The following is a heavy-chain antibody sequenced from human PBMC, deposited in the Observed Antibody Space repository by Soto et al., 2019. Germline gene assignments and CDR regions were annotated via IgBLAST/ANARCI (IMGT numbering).Heavy chain of an antibody. CDR2: ISAYNGNT. CDR1: GYTFTSYG. D-gene: IGHD2-2*01. Sequence: GASVKVSCKASGYTFTSYGISWVRQAPGQGLEWMGWISAYNGNTNYAQKLQGRVTMTTDTSTSTAYMELRSLRSDDTAVYYCASGNIVVVPAAEKTNYYDYYGMDVWGQGTTVTVSS. J-gene: IGHJ6*02. CDR3: ASGNIVVVPAAEKTNYYDYYGMDV. V-gene: IGHV1-18*04.